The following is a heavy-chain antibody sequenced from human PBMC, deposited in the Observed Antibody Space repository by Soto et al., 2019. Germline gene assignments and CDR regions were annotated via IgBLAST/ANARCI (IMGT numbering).Heavy chain of an antibody. CDR2: IKQDGSEK. V-gene: IGHV3-7*01. Sequence: PGGSLRLSCAASGFTFSDYYMSWIRQAPGKGLEWVANIKQDGSEKYYVDSVKGRFTTSRDNAKNSLYLQMNSLRAEDTAVYYCARATDYAAFDIWGQGTMVTVSS. CDR3: ARATDYAAFDI. CDR1: GFTFSDYY. J-gene: IGHJ3*02. D-gene: IGHD4-17*01.